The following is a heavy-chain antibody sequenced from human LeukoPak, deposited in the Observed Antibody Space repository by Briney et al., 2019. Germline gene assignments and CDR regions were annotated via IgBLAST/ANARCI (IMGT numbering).Heavy chain of an antibody. V-gene: IGHV3-15*01. D-gene: IGHD2/OR15-2a*01. CDR3: TSDDPANRS. Sequence: PGGSLRLSCAASGFAFTNAWMSWVRQAPGKGLEWVGRIKSKTNGGTTDYAAPVKGRFTISRDDSKNTLFLQMNTLKTEDTAMYYCTSDDPANRSWGQGTLVTVSS. J-gene: IGHJ4*02. CDR2: IKSKTNGGTT. CDR1: GFAFTNAW.